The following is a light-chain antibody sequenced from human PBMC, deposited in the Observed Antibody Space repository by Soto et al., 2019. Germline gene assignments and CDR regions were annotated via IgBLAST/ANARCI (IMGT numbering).Light chain of an antibody. J-gene: IGLJ1*01. CDR2: EVN. Sequence: QSVLTQPPSLSGTPGRRVTISCSGTSSDIGGYNYVSWYQQHPGKAPKLLIYEVNKRPSGVPDRFSGSKSGNTASLTVSGLQAEDEGDYYCSSHAGSKRVFGPGTKVTV. V-gene: IGLV2-8*01. CDR3: SSHAGSKRV. CDR1: SSDIGGYNY.